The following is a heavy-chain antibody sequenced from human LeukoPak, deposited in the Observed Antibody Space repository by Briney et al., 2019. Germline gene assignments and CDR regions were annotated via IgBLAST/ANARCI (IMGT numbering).Heavy chain of an antibody. J-gene: IGHJ4*02. CDR2: IYNSGRG. CDR3: ARGVEYSSSSGLGY. D-gene: IGHD6-6*01. V-gene: IGHV4-59*01. Sequence: SETLSLTCSVSGGSISSGYWSWIRQPPGKGLEWIAYIYNSGRGNYNPSLKSRVTISVDTSKNQFSLKLSSVTAADTAVYYCARGVEYSSSSGLGYWGQGTLVTVSS. CDR1: GGSISSGY.